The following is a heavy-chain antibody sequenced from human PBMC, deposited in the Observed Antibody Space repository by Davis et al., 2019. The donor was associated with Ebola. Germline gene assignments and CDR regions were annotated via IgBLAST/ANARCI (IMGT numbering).Heavy chain of an antibody. CDR3: ARLDCTSASCYTGNFYYYYGADV. CDR2: ISGSGTYT. J-gene: IGHJ6*02. V-gene: IGHV3-21*04. D-gene: IGHD2-2*02. Sequence: GGSLRLSCAASGFTFSSYSMNWVRQAPGKGLEWVSTISGSGTYTYHADSVKGRFTISRDNSKNTLYLQMSSLRAEDTALYYCARLDCTSASCYTGNFYYYYGADVWGQGTTVTVSS. CDR1: GFTFSSYS.